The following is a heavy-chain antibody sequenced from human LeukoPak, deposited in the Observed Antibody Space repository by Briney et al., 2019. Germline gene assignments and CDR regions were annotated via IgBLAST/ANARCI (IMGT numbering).Heavy chain of an antibody. CDR3: ASGGTGGDAFDI. D-gene: IGHD2-15*01. CDR2: IYSGGST. V-gene: IGHV3-53*01. CDR1: GFTVGSNY. J-gene: IGHJ3*02. Sequence: GGSLRLSCAVSGFTVGSNYMNWVRQAPGKGLEWVSVIYSGGSTYYADSVKGRFTISRDNSKNTLDLQMKSLRAEDTAVYYCASGGTGGDAFDIWGQGTMVTVSS.